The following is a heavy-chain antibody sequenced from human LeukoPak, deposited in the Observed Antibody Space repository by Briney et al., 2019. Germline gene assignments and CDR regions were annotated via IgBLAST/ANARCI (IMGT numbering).Heavy chain of an antibody. CDR3: AKDWFATTDY. CDR1: GFPFSISW. V-gene: IGHV3-74*01. D-gene: IGHD1/OR15-1a*01. CDR2: ITTDETT. J-gene: IGHJ4*02. Sequence: GGSLRLSCAASGFPFSISWMHWFRQVPGKGLMWVSRITTDETTTYADSVRGRFTISRDNAKNTVYLQMNSLRVEDTAVYYCAKDWFATTDYWGQGILVTVSS.